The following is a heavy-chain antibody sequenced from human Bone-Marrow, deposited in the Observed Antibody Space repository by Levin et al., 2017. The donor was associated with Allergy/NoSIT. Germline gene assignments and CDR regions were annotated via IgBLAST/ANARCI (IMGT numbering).Heavy chain of an antibody. D-gene: IGHD2-8*01. CDR1: GITFSSNS. Sequence: QPGGSLRLSCVASGITFSSNSMNWVRQAPGKGLEWIAYISKSGHQMYYADSVKGRFTISRDNAMDSVFLQMNSLRDEDTAVYYCATSMLYYSELWGQGTLVTASS. CDR2: ISKSGHQM. CDR3: ATSMLYYSEL. V-gene: IGHV3-48*02. J-gene: IGHJ4*02.